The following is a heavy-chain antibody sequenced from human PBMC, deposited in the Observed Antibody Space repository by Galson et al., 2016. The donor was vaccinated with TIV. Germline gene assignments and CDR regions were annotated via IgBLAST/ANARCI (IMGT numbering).Heavy chain of an antibody. CDR2: IYFTGST. J-gene: IGHJ4*02. V-gene: IGHV4-39*01. D-gene: IGHD2-21*01. CDR1: GDSISSSTYY. CDR3: ARHSDIAADFNY. Sequence: SETLSLTCIISGDSISSSTYYWGWIRQPPGKGLEWIGSIYFTGSTHYTPSLKSRVTTSLDTSKNQFSLKLSSVTAADTAVYYCARHSDIAADFNYWGQGTLATVSS.